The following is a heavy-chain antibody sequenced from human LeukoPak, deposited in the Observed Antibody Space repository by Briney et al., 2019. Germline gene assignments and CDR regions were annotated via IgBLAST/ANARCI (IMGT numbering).Heavy chain of an antibody. CDR1: GITLSNYG. D-gene: IGHD3-22*01. CDR3: AKRGVVIRVILVGFHKEAYYFDS. CDR2: ISDSGGRT. J-gene: IGHJ4*02. V-gene: IGHV3-23*01. Sequence: GGPLRLSCAVSGITLSNYGMSWVRQAPGKGLEWVAGISDSGGRTNYADSVKGRFTISRDNPKNTLYLQMNSLRAEDTAVYFCAKRGVVIRVILVGFHKEAYYFDSWGQGALVAVSS.